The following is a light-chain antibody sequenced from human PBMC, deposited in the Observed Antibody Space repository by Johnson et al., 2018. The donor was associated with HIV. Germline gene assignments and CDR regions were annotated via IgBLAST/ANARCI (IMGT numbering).Light chain of an antibody. J-gene: IGLJ1*01. V-gene: IGLV1-51*02. Sequence: QSVLTQPPSVSAAPGQKVTISCSGSSSNIGNNYVSWYQQLPGTAPKLLIYENNMRPSGIPDRFSGSKSGTSATLGITGLQTGDEADYYCGTWDSSLSAVVFGTGTKVTVL. CDR3: GTWDSSLSAVV. CDR2: ENN. CDR1: SSNIGNNY.